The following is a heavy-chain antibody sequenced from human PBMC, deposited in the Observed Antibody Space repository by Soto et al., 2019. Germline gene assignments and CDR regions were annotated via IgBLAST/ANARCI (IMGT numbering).Heavy chain of an antibody. D-gene: IGHD5-12*01. CDR1: GYTFTSYY. CDR2: INPSGGST. J-gene: IGHJ4*02. V-gene: IGHV1-46*01. CDR3: ARNGYSGYDLGIFDY. Sequence: ASVKVSCKASGYTFTSYYMHWVRQAPGQGLEWMGIINPSGGSTSYAQKFQGRVTMTRDTSTSTVYMELSSLRSEDTAVYYCARNGYSGYDLGIFDYWGQGTLVTVSS.